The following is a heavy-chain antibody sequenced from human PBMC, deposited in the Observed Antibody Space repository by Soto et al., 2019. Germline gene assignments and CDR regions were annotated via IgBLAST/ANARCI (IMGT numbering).Heavy chain of an antibody. V-gene: IGHV5-51*01. CDR3: ARDIVVVPAAIDLQYYYYYYGMDV. CDR1: GYSFTSYW. Sequence: GESLKISCKGSGYSFTSYWIGWVRQMPGKGLEWMGIIYPGDSDTRYSPSFQGQVTISADKSISTAYLQWSSLKASDTAMYYCARDIVVVPAAIDLQYYYYYYGMDVWGQGTTVTVSS. D-gene: IGHD2-2*01. CDR2: IYPGDSDT. J-gene: IGHJ6*02.